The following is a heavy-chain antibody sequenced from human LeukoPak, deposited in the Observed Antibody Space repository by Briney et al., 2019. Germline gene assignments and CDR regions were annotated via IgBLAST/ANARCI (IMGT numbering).Heavy chain of an antibody. CDR1: GFTFCDYA. CDR2: IRSKDYGGTI. CDR3: TRAPGYSGYDYHFDY. V-gene: IGHV3-49*03. J-gene: IGHJ4*02. D-gene: IGHD5-12*01. Sequence: GGSLRLSCTASGFTFCDYAMSWFRQAPGKGLEWVGFIRSKDYGGTIEYAASVKGRFTISRDDSKSIAYLQMNSLKTEDTAVYYCTRAPGYSGYDYHFDYWGQGTLVTISS.